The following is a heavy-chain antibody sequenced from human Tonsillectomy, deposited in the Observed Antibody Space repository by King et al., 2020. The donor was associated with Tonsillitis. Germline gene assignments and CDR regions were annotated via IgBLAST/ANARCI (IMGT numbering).Heavy chain of an antibody. D-gene: IGHD3-22*01. J-gene: IGHJ6*02. V-gene: IGHV3-23*04. CDR3: ARDWYYDSSVYV. Sequence: VQLVESGGGLVQPGGSLRLSCPASGFTFGSYAMNWVRQAPGKGLEWVSTISGSGASTYYADSVKGRFTISRDNSKNTLYLQMNSLRAADTAVYYCARDWYYDSSVYVWGHGTTVTVSS. CDR2: ISGSGAST. CDR1: GFTFGSYA.